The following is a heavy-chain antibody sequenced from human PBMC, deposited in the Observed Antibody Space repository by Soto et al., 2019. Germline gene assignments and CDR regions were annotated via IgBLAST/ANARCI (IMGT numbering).Heavy chain of an antibody. CDR2: IYYSGST. D-gene: IGHD6-19*01. J-gene: IGHJ2*01. CDR3: ASGGSSGWSRYFDL. Sequence: QVQLQESGPGLVKPSETLSLTCTVSGGSISSYYWSWIRQPPGKGLEWIGYIYYSGSTNYNPSLKSRVPISVDTSKNQFSLKPSSVTAADTAVYYCASGGSSGWSRYFDLWGRGTLVTVSS. CDR1: GGSISSYY. V-gene: IGHV4-59*01.